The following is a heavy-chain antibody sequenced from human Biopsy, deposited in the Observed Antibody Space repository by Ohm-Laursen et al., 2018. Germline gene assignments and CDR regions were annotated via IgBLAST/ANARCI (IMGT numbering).Heavy chain of an antibody. CDR3: ARDER. Sequence: SLRLSCSASGFMFSASRMSWVRQAPGKGLEWVANINPDGSVKYFADSVKGRFTISRDNAENSMYLQMSSLTVDDTAVYYCARDERWGQGTLVTVSS. CDR1: GFMFSASR. D-gene: IGHD5-24*01. CDR2: INPDGSVK. J-gene: IGHJ4*02. V-gene: IGHV3-7*01.